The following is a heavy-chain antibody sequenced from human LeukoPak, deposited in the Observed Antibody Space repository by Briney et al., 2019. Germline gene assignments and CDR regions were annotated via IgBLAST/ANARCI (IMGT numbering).Heavy chain of an antibody. Sequence: GGPLRPSCAASGLTFSSYRMNWVRQAPGKGLEWVSSISSSSSYIYYADSVKGRFTIPRDKAKDSWYLQMNSLRAEDTAVYYCARVLYSGYDSDYWGQGTLVTVSS. CDR3: ARVLYSGYDSDY. CDR1: GLTFSSYR. CDR2: ISSSSSYI. D-gene: IGHD5-12*01. J-gene: IGHJ4*02. V-gene: IGHV3-21*01.